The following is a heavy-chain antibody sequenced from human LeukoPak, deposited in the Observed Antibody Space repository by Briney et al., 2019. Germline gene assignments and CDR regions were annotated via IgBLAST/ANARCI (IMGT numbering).Heavy chain of an antibody. CDR1: GFTFSNYY. J-gene: IGHJ4*02. D-gene: IGHD6-13*01. Sequence: GGSLRLPCAASGFTFSNYYMTWIRQTPGRGLEWISHISTDSSNTNYADSVKGRFTVSRDNAQNSLFLQMNSLRAEDTAIYYCARLHSLAGAGTYDYWGQGTLVTVST. V-gene: IGHV3-11*06. CDR3: ARLHSLAGAGTYDY. CDR2: ISTDSSNT.